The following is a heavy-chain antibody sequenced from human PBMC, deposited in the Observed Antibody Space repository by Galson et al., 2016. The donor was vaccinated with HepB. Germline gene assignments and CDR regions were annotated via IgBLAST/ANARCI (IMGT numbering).Heavy chain of an antibody. CDR1: GYTFTNYA. CDR3: AREGSYYTLDY. J-gene: IGHJ4*02. Sequence: SVKVSCKAPGYTFTNYAMHWVRQAPRQRLEWTGWINPGNGDTKYSQKFQGRVTISRDTSARTAYMELSSLISEDTAVYYCAREGSYYTLDYWGQGTLVTVSS. V-gene: IGHV1-3*01. CDR2: INPGNGDT. D-gene: IGHD1-26*01.